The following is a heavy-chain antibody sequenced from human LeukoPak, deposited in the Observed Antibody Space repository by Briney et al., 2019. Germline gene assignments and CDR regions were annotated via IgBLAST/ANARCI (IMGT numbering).Heavy chain of an antibody. V-gene: IGHV4-30-4*01. CDR3: ARGTQNDYPGEYYFDY. D-gene: IGHD3-10*01. J-gene: IGHJ4*02. CDR1: GGSISSSDYY. CDR2: MYYSGST. Sequence: PSQTLSLTCTVSGGSISSSDYYWSWIRQPPGKGLEWIGFMYYSGSTNYNPSLKSRVSMSVDTSKNQFSLRLSSVTAADTAVYYCARGTQNDYPGEYYFDYWGQGTLVTVSS.